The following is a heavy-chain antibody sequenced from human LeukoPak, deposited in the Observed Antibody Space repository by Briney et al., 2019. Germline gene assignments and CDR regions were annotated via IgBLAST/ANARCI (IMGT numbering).Heavy chain of an antibody. J-gene: IGHJ3*02. V-gene: IGHV1-8*01. Sequence: ASVKVSCKASGYTFTSYDINWVRQATGQGLEWMGWMNPNSGNTGSAQKFQGSVTMTRNTSTATAYMELSSLKSEDTAVYYCARVNTYYYGSGVSRAFHMWGQGTMVTVSS. CDR2: MNPNSGNT. CDR1: GYTFTSYD. D-gene: IGHD3-10*01. CDR3: ARVNTYYYGSGVSRAFHM.